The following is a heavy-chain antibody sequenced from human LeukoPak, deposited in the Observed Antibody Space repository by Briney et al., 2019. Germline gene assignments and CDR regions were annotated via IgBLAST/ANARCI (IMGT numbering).Heavy chain of an antibody. V-gene: IGHV3-23*01. D-gene: IGHD3-22*01. J-gene: IGHJ5*02. CDR2: ISGSGGST. CDR3: AKDLDYYDSSGYYPPFDP. Sequence: PGGSLRLSCAASGFTFSSYAMSWVRQAPGKGLEWVSAISGSGGSTYYADSVKGRFTISRDHSKNTLYLQMNSLRAEDTAVYYCAKDLDYYDSSGYYPPFDPWGQGTLVTVSS. CDR1: GFTFSSYA.